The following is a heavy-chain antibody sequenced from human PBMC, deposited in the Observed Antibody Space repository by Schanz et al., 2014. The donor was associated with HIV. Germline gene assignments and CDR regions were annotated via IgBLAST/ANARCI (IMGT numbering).Heavy chain of an antibody. V-gene: IGHV3-9*01. CDR3: ARVASAVDGADYGMDV. Sequence: EVQLAESGGGLVQPGRSLRLFCEASGFTFDDYDMHWVRQVPGKGLEWVSSISWNSGSRGYADSVKGRFTISRDNDNDSLYLQMNSLRVEDTAVYYCARVASAVDGADYGMDVWGQGIMVTVSS. CDR1: GFTFDDYD. J-gene: IGHJ6*02. CDR2: ISWNSGSR. D-gene: IGHD2-15*01.